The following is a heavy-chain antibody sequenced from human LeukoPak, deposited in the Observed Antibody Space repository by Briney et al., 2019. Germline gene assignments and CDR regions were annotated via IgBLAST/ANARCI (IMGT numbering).Heavy chain of an antibody. V-gene: IGHV1-46*01. J-gene: IGHJ4*02. CDR3: ARDSTWIQLWSQHRRYFDY. D-gene: IGHD5-18*01. CDR2: INPSGGST. Sequence: VASVKVSCKASGYTFTGYYMHWVRQAPGQGLEWMGIINPSGGSTRYAQKFQGRVTMTRDMSTSTAYMELRSLRSDDTAVYYCARDSTWIQLWSQHRRYFDYWGQGTLVTVSS. CDR1: GYTFTGYY.